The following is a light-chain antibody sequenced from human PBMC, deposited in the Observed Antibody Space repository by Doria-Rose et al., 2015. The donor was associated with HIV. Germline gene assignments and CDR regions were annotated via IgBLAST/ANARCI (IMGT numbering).Light chain of an antibody. CDR1: QSFSSTY. V-gene: IGKV3-20*01. CDR3: PQYGTSWT. J-gene: IGKJ1*01. Sequence: DIVMTQSSGTLSLSPGERATLSCRASQSFSSTYLAWYQQKPGQAPSLLIYDGSTRATGIPDRFSASESGTDFTLTINRLEPEDFALYYCPQYGTSWTFGQGTKVEI. CDR2: DGS.